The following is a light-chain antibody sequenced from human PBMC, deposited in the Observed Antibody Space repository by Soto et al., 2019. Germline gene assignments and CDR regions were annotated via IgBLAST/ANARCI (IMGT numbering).Light chain of an antibody. CDR3: CSYAGSDTLI. Sequence: QSALTQPRSVSGSPGQSVTISCTGTSSDVGGYNYVSWYQHHPGKSPKLMIYDVSKRPSGVPDRFSGSKSGNTASLTISGLLAEDEDDYYCCSYAGSDTLIFGGGTKVTVL. J-gene: IGLJ2*01. V-gene: IGLV2-11*01. CDR1: SSDVGGYNY. CDR2: DVS.